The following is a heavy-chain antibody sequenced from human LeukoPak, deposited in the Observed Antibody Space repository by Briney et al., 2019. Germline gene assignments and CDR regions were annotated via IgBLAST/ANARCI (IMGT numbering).Heavy chain of an antibody. CDR1: GGSISSYY. J-gene: IGHJ4*02. CDR3: ARDYLLGYCSGGSCSERDY. CDR2: IYYSGST. D-gene: IGHD2-15*01. Sequence: PSETLSLTCTVSGGSISSYYWSWIRQPPGEGLEWIGYIYYSGSTNYNPSLKSRVTISVDTSKNQFSLKLSSVTAADTAVYYCARDYLLGYCSGGSCSERDYWGQGTLVTVSS. V-gene: IGHV4-59*12.